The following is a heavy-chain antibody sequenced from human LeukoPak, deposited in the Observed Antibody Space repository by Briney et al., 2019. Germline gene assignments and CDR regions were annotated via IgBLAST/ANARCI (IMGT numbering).Heavy chain of an antibody. V-gene: IGHV1-8*01. Sequence: ASVKVSCKASGYTFTSYDINWVRQATGQGLEWMGWMNPNNGNTGYAQKFQGRVTMTRNTSISTAYMELSSLRSEDTAVYYCARGLTMIVVAPGYWGQGTLVTVSS. CDR1: GYTFTSYD. D-gene: IGHD3-22*01. J-gene: IGHJ4*02. CDR2: MNPNNGNT. CDR3: ARGLTMIVVAPGY.